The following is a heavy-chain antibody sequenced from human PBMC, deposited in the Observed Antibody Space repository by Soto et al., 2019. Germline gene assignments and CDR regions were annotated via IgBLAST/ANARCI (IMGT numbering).Heavy chain of an antibody. CDR2: ISGSGGST. D-gene: IGHD4-17*01. V-gene: IGHV3-23*01. CDR1: GFTFSSSA. CDR3: AKDLGGDYDGEYFQH. Sequence: ASLRLSCAASGFTFSSSAMSWLQQASGKGLEWVSAISGSGGSTYYADSVKGQFTISSDNSKNTQYLQMNSLRAEDTAVYYCAKDLGGDYDGEYFQHWGQGTLVTVSS. J-gene: IGHJ1*01.